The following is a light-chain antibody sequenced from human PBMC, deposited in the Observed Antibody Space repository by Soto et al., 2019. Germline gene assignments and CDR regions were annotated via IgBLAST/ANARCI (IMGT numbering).Light chain of an antibody. CDR3: QQYNNLPPDRT. V-gene: IGKV3-15*01. CDR2: GAS. Sequence: EIVMTQSPATLSVSPGERATLSCRASRTVGSNLAWYQQKLGQAPRLLIYGASTRATGIPSSFSGSGSGTEFTCSISSLRSEDFAIYFCQQYNNLPPDRTFGQGTKVEIK. J-gene: IGKJ1*01. CDR1: RTVGSN.